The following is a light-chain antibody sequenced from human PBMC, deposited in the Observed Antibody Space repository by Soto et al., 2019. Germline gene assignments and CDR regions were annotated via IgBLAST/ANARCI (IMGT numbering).Light chain of an antibody. J-gene: IGKJ3*01. CDR1: HDIGNS. Sequence: IQLSKAPPSLSASVGDPVTITCQASHDIGNSLNWYQDKPGQPPKLLIYAASNLQSGVPARFSGSGSGTDFTLTISSLQPEDFATYYCLQKDFYPFTFGPGTKVDIK. CDR2: AAS. CDR3: LQKDFYPFT. V-gene: IGKV1-6*01.